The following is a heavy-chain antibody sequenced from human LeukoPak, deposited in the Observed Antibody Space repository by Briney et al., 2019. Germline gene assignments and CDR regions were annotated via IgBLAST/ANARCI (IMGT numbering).Heavy chain of an antibody. CDR2: INHGGST. V-gene: IGHV4-34*01. CDR3: ARLRRIAAAGNTYYHGVDV. Sequence: SETLSLTCAVYGGSFSGYYWNWIRQPPGKGLEWIGEINHGGSTNYNPSLKSRVTISVDTSKNQFSLKLRSVTAADTAVYYCARLRRIAAAGNTYYHGVDVWGQGTMVAVSS. J-gene: IGHJ6*02. CDR1: GGSFSGYY. D-gene: IGHD6-13*01.